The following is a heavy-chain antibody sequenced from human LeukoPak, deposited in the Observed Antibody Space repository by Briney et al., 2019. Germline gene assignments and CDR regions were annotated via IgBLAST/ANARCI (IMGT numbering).Heavy chain of an antibody. CDR2: ISSSGSTI. V-gene: IGHV3-11*01. CDR1: GFTFSDYY. D-gene: IGHD2-2*01. J-gene: IGHJ3*02. Sequence: GGSLRLSCAASGFTFSDYYMSWIRQAPGKGLEWVSYISSSGSTIYYADSVKGRFTISRDNAKNSLYLQMNSLRAEDTAVYYCARRLSTSCYDDAFDIWGQGTMVTASS. CDR3: ARRLSTSCYDDAFDI.